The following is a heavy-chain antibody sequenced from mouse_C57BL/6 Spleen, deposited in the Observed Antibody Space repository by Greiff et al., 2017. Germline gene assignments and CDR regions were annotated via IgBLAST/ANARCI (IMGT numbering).Heavy chain of an antibody. D-gene: IGHD1-1*01. V-gene: IGHV1-9*01. J-gene: IGHJ2*01. Sequence: VQLQQSGAELMKPGASVKLSCKATGYTFTGYWIEWVPQSPGHGLEWIGEILPGCGSTNYNENFKGKATFTADTSSSTAYMQRSSRTNEDAAIYYCARNYGSSYEDYWGQGTTLTVSS. CDR1: GYTFTGYW. CDR2: ILPGCGST. CDR3: ARNYGSSYEDY.